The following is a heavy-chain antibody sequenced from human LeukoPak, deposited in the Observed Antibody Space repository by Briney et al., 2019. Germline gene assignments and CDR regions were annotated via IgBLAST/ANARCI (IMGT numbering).Heavy chain of an antibody. D-gene: IGHD3-10*01. J-gene: IGHJ4*02. V-gene: IGHV4-4*09. CDR3: ASRGWDAPPHY. CDR1: GDSISSHY. Sequence: PSETLSLTCTVSGDSISSHYWSWIRQPPGKGLEWIGYIYTSGSTNYHPSLKSRVTISVDTSKNQFSLKLSSVTAADTAVYYCASRGWDAPPHYWGQGTLVTVSS. CDR2: IYTSGST.